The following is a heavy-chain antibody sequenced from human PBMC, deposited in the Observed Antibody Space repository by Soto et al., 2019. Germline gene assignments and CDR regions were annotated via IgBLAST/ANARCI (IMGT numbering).Heavy chain of an antibody. V-gene: IGHV1-46*01. D-gene: IGHD4-17*01. CDR1: GYTFTSYY. CDR3: AREMNPTYYYYGMDV. J-gene: IGHJ6*02. CDR2: INPSGGST. Sequence: ASVKVSCKASGYTFTSYYMHWVRQAPGQGLEWMGIINPSGGSTSYAQKFQGRVTMTRDTSTSTVYMELSSLRSEDTAVYYCAREMNPTYYYYGMDVWGQGTTGTVS.